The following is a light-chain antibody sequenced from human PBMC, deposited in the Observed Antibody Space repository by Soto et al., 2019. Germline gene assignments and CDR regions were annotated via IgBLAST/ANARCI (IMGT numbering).Light chain of an antibody. CDR3: QQRSNWPPVT. Sequence: EIVLTQSPATLSLSPGERATLSCRASQSVSSYLAWYQQKPGQAPRLLSSDASNRATGIPARFSGSGSGTDFTLTSSSREPEDFAIYYCQQRSNWPPVTFGGGTKVEIK. CDR2: DAS. V-gene: IGKV3-11*01. J-gene: IGKJ4*01. CDR1: QSVSSY.